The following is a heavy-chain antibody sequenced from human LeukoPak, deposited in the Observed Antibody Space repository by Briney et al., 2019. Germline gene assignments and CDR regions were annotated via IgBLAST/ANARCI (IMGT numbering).Heavy chain of an antibody. V-gene: IGHV4-30-2*01. D-gene: IGHD6-13*01. CDR1: GGSISSGGYS. Sequence: SQTLSRTCAVSGGSISSGGYSWSWIRQPPGKGLEWIGYIYHSGSTYYNPSLKSRVTISVDRSKNQFSLKLSSVTAADTAVYYCARERSSFNWFDPWGQGTLVTVSS. J-gene: IGHJ5*02. CDR3: ARERSSFNWFDP. CDR2: IYHSGST.